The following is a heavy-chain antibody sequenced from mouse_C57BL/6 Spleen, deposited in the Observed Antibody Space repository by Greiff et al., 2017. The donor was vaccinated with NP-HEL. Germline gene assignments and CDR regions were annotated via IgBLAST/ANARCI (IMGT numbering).Heavy chain of an antibody. Sequence: VQLQQSGPELVKPGASVKISCKASGYSFTDYNMNWVKQSIGKSLEWIGVINHNYGTTSYNQKFKGNATLTVDQSSSTAYMQLNSLTSEDSAVYYCARGANYGGSCYAMDYWGQGTSVTVSS. V-gene: IGHV1-39*01. CDR1: GYSFTDYN. D-gene: IGHD1-1*01. CDR2: INHNYGTT. J-gene: IGHJ4*01. CDR3: ARGANYGGSCYAMDY.